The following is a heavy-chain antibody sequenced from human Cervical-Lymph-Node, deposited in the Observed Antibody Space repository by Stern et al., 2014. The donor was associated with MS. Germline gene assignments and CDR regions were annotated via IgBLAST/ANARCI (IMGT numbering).Heavy chain of an antibody. D-gene: IGHD1-26*01. CDR3: ARGRELLSLDY. CDR2: MNHYSGNA. V-gene: IGHV1-8*01. Sequence: VQLVESGAEVKKPGASVKLSCTASGYTFTSYGINWVRQGPGQGLEWMGWMNHYSGNAVDAQKFQGRVTMTRDTSTSTAYLELTSLRSEDTAVFYCARGRELLSLDYWGQGTLVTVSS. J-gene: IGHJ4*02. CDR1: GYTFTSYG.